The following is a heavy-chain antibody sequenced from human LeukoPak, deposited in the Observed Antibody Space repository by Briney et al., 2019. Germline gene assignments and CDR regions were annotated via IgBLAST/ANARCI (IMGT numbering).Heavy chain of an antibody. J-gene: IGHJ4*02. D-gene: IGHD3-22*01. CDR3: ARVGGPLYYYDSSGYRYFDY. V-gene: IGHV4-34*01. Sequence: SETLSLTCAVYGGSFSGYYWSWIRQPPGKGLEWIGEINHSGSTNYTPSLKSRVTISVDTSKNQFSLKLSSVTAAETAVYYCARVGGPLYYYDSSGYRYFDYWGQGTLVTVSS. CDR1: GGSFSGYY. CDR2: INHSGST.